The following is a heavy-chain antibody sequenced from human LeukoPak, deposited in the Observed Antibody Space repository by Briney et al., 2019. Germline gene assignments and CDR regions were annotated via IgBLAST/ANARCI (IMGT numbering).Heavy chain of an antibody. D-gene: IGHD3-16*01. V-gene: IGHV4-30-4*07. CDR1: GGSISSGDYS. CDR2: IYYSDST. CDR3: ARETSQKGAHYMDV. J-gene: IGHJ6*03. Sequence: SETLSLTCTVSGGSISSGDYSWSWIRQPPGKALEWIGYIYYSDSTYYNPSLKSRVTISVDTSKNQFSLRLNSVTAADTAVYYCARETSQKGAHYMDVWGKGTTVTISS.